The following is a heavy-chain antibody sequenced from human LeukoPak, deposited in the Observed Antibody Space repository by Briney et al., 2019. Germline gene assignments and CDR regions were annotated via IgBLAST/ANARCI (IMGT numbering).Heavy chain of an antibody. J-gene: IGHJ4*02. CDR2: IREDGSER. CDR1: GFTFRSHW. V-gene: IGHV3-7*01. CDR3: ARTERRRERWGYTWNYDRAIDY. D-gene: IGHD1-7*01. Sequence: PGGSLRLSCAASGFTFRSHWMSWVRQAPGKGLEWVANIREDGSERKYVDSVKGRFTISRDNAKNSLYLQMNSLRAEDTAVYYCARTERRRERWGYTWNYDRAIDYWGQGTLVTVSS.